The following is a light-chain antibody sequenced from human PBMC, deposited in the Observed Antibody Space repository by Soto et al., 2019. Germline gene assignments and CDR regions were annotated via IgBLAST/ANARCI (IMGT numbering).Light chain of an antibody. CDR2: GAS. CDR3: QQYNNWPGT. V-gene: IGKV3-15*01. CDR1: QSVSRY. J-gene: IGKJ1*01. Sequence: MSQSPATLSASTGERATLSCRASQSVSRYLAWYQQKPGQIPRLLIYGASTRATGIPARFSGSGSGTEFTLTISSLQSEDFAVYYCQQYNNWPGTFGQGTKVDI.